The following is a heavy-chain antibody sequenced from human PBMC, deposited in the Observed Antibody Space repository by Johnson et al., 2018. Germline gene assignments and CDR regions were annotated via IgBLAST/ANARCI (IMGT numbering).Heavy chain of an antibody. CDR3: ARLAWLNYYYAMDV. Sequence: QVQLQESGPRLVKPSETLSLTCAVSGGSFSFYYWSWIRQPPGKGLEWIGYIYDTEYPNYNPSLKGRVTMAVDTSKNLFPLKLSSVTAADTAVYYCARLAWLNYYYAMDVWGQGTTVTVSS. CDR2: IYDTEYP. CDR1: GGSFSFYY. V-gene: IGHV4-59*13. J-gene: IGHJ6*02. D-gene: IGHD5-12*01.